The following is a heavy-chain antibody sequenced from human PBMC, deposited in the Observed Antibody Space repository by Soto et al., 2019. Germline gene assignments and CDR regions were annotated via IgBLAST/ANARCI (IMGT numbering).Heavy chain of an antibody. D-gene: IGHD3-9*01. V-gene: IGHV1-3*01. CDR3: ARAVLRFFDWLPSYYYNSTDF. CDR1: GYTFTSYA. CDR2: INAGNGNT. Sequence: GASVKVSCKASGYTFTSYAMHWVRQAPGQRLEWMGWINAGNGNTKYSQKFQGRVTITRDTSASTAYMELSSLRSEDTAVYYCARAVLRFFDWLPSYYYNSTDFSDQAPTVSVSS. J-gene: IGHJ6*02.